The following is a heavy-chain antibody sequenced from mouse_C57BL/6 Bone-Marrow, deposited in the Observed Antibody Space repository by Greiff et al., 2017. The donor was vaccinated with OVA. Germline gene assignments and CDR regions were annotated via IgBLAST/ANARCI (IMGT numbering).Heavy chain of an antibody. D-gene: IGHD1-1*01. Sequence: VQLQQSGAELVRPGASVKLSCTASGFNIKDDYMHWVKQRPEQGLEWIGWIDPENGDTEYASKFQGKATITADTSSNTAYLQLSSLTSEDTAVYYCTFYSSSYYWYFDVWGTGTTVTVSS. V-gene: IGHV14-4*01. J-gene: IGHJ1*03. CDR3: TFYSSSYYWYFDV. CDR1: GFNIKDDY. CDR2: IDPENGDT.